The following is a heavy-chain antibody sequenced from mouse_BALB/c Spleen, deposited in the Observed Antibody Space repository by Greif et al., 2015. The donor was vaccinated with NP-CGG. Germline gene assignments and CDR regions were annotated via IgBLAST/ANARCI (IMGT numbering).Heavy chain of an antibody. J-gene: IGHJ4*01. CDR1: GYTFTSYW. D-gene: IGHD1-1*01. CDR3: ASSYYYGSSYYAMDY. V-gene: IGHV1-7*01. Sequence: VQLQQSGAELAKPGASVKMSCKASGYTFTSYWMHWVKQRPGQGLEWIGYINPSTGYTEYNQKFKDKATLTADKSSSTACMQLSSLTSEGSAGYCCASSYYYGSSYYAMDYWGQGTSVTVSS. CDR2: INPSTGYT.